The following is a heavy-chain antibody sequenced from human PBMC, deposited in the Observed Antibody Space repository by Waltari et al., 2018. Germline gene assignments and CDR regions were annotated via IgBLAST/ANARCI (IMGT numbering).Heavy chain of an antibody. CDR2: IYHSGST. V-gene: IGHV4-38-2*01. CDR1: GYSISSGYY. J-gene: IGHJ3*02. CDR3: ARGGVVPAAKGRDAFDI. D-gene: IGHD2-2*01. Sequence: QVQLQESGPGLVKPSETLSLTCAVSGYSISSGYYRGWIRQPPGKGLEWIGSIYHSGSTYYNPSLKSRVTISVDTSKNQFSLKLSSVTAADTAVYYCARGGVVPAAKGRDAFDIWGQGTMVTVSS.